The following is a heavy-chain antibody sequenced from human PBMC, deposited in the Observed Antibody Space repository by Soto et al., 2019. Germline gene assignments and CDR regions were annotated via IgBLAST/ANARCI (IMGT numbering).Heavy chain of an antibody. Sequence: PSETLSLTCTVSGGSISSGGYYWSWIRQHPGKGLEWIGYIYYSGSTYYNPSLKSRVTISVDTSKNQFSLKLSSVTAADTAVYYCARAPVLRFLEWSPALYYLAYWGQGTLVTVSS. CDR2: IYYSGST. CDR3: ARAPVLRFLEWSPALYYLAY. V-gene: IGHV4-31*03. D-gene: IGHD3-3*01. CDR1: GGSISSGGYY. J-gene: IGHJ4*02.